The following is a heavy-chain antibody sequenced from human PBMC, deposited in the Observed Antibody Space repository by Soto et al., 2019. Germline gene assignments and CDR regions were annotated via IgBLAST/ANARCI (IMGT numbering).Heavy chain of an antibody. CDR1: GFTFGDYA. CDR2: IRSKAYGGTT. J-gene: IGHJ4*02. V-gene: IGHV3-49*04. D-gene: IGHD4-17*01. Sequence: PGGSMRLSCTASGFTFGDYAMSWVRQAPGKGLEWVGFIRSKAYGGTTEYAASVKGRFTISRDDSKSIAYLQMNSLKTEDTAVYYCTRDWGPTVNDFDYWCQGTLVTVS. CDR3: TRDWGPTVNDFDY.